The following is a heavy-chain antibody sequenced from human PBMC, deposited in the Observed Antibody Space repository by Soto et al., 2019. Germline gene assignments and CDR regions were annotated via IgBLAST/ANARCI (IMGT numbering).Heavy chain of an antibody. Sequence: QVQLVQSGAEVKKPGSSVKVSCKASGGTFSSYAISWVRQAPGQGLEWMGGIIPIFGTANYAQKFQGRVTMTADASTGTAYRELSSLRSEDTAVYYCASLANIVVGPNWFDPWGQGTLVTVSS. J-gene: IGHJ5*02. CDR2: IIPIFGTA. D-gene: IGHD2-15*01. CDR1: GGTFSSYA. CDR3: ASLANIVVGPNWFDP. V-gene: IGHV1-69*12.